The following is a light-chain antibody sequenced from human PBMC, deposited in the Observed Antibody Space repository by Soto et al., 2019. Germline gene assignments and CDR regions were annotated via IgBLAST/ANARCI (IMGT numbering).Light chain of an antibody. CDR2: EVS. Sequence: SVLPQPASLSGSPGQSITISCTGTSSDVGSYNLVSWYQQHPGKAPKLMIYEVSKRPSGVSNRFSGSKSGNTASLTISGLQAEDEADYYCCSYAGSSTFYVFGTGTKVTVL. J-gene: IGLJ1*01. V-gene: IGLV2-23*02. CDR3: CSYAGSSTFYV. CDR1: SSDVGSYNL.